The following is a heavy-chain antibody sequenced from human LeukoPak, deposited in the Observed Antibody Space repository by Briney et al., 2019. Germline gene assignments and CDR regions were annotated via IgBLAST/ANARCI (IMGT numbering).Heavy chain of an antibody. V-gene: IGHV4-59*08. D-gene: IGHD3-10*01. CDR1: GGSISSYY. J-gene: IGHJ4*02. Sequence: SETLSLTCTVSGGSISSYYWTWIRQPPGKGLEWIGYIYYSGSTYYNPSLKSRVTISVDTSKNQFSLKLSSVTAADTAVYYCARHGTMVRGSFDYWGQGTLVTVSS. CDR2: IYYSGST. CDR3: ARHGTMVRGSFDY.